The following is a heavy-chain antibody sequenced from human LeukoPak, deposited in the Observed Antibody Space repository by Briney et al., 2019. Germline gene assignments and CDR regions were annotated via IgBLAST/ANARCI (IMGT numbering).Heavy chain of an antibody. Sequence: PSETLSLTCIVSGGSISSSIYYWAWVRQPPGKGLEWIGSIYYSGSTYYNPSLKSRVTISVDTSKNQFSLKLSSVTAADTAVYYCARSRRAVAGLDYWGQGTLVTVSS. CDR2: IYYSGST. CDR1: GGSISSSIYY. D-gene: IGHD6-19*01. V-gene: IGHV4-39*07. CDR3: ARSRRAVAGLDY. J-gene: IGHJ4*02.